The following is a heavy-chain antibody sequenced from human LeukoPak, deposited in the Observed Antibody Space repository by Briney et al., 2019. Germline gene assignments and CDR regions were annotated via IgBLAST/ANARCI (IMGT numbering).Heavy chain of an antibody. J-gene: IGHJ5*02. Sequence: PSETLSLTCTVSGGSISSYYWSWIRQPAGKGLEWIGRIYTSGSTNYNPSLKSRVTMSVDTSKNQFSLKLSSVTVADTAVYYCARDGIAAAGRRFDPWGQGTLVTVSS. V-gene: IGHV4-4*07. D-gene: IGHD6-13*01. CDR2: IYTSGST. CDR3: ARDGIAAAGRRFDP. CDR1: GGSISSYY.